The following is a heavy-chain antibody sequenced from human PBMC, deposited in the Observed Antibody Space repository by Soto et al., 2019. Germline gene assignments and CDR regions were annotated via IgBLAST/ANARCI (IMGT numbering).Heavy chain of an antibody. Sequence: GGSIRLSCAGSGFTFGDSYMSWIRQAPGKGLEWLSYISPGSRYPAYADSVKGRFTISRDNARRSLFLQMTSLTAEDTAMYYCVRGGGGGLFDPWGQGTMVTGSS. CDR2: ISPGSRYP. J-gene: IGHJ5*02. D-gene: IGHD2-15*01. CDR1: GFTFGDSY. CDR3: VRGGGGGLFDP. V-gene: IGHV3-11*06.